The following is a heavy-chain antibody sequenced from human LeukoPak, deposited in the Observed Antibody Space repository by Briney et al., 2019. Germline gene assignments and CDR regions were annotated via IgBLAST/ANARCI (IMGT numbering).Heavy chain of an antibody. V-gene: IGHV4-39*07. CDR1: GGSISSSSYY. D-gene: IGHD3-10*01. J-gene: IGHJ4*02. Sequence: NPSETLSLTCTVSGGSISSSSYYWGWIRQPPGKGLEWIGEINHTGSTNYNPSLKSRVTISIDTSKNQFSLKLTSVTAADTAVFYCARGLFSGTYLDYWGQGTLVTVSS. CDR3: ARGLFSGTYLDY. CDR2: INHTGST.